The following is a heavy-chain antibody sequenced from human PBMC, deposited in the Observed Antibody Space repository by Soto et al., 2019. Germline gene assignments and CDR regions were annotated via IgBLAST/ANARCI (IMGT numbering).Heavy chain of an antibody. CDR3: ARFSGQDDAFDI. CDR1: GGTFSSYT. Sequence: GASVKVSCKASGGTFSSYTISWVRQAPGQGLEWMGRIIPILGIANYAQKFQGRVTITADKSTSTAYMELSSLRSEDTAVYYCARFSGQDDAFDIWGQGTMVTVSS. CDR2: IIPILGIA. J-gene: IGHJ3*02. V-gene: IGHV1-69*02.